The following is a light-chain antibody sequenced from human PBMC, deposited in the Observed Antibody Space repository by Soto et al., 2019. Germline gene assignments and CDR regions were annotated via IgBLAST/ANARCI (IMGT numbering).Light chain of an antibody. J-gene: IGLJ3*02. Sequence: QSALTQPASVSGSPGQSITISCTGTSSDVGSDNYVSWFQQHPGKAPKLMIYEVSKRPSGVPDRFSGSKSGNTASLTVSGLQAEDEADYYCNSYAGSNNWVFGGGTKLTVL. CDR3: NSYAGSNNWV. CDR1: SSDVGSDNY. V-gene: IGLV2-8*01. CDR2: EVS.